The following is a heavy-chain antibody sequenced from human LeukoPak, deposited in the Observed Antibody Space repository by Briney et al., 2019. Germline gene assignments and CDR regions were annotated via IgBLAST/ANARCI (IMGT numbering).Heavy chain of an antibody. J-gene: IGHJ4*02. D-gene: IGHD4-23*01. V-gene: IGHV3-15*01. CDR3: TWMATVVTVDI. Sequence: GGSLRLSCAVTGLSFRDAWLCWVRQAPGKGLEWIGRTIGGNGPADYAAPVNGRFTISRDYSKDTMYLHMNSLKTEAAAVYYCTWMATVVTVDIWGQGTLVTVSS. CDR2: TIGGNGPA. CDR1: GLSFRDAW.